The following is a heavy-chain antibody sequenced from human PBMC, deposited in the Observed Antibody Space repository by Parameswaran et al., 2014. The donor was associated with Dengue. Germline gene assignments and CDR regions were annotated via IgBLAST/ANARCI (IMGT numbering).Heavy chain of an antibody. Sequence: SWVRQAPGQGLEWMGRVIPILGSTNYAQKFQGRVTIIADKSTTTAYMELSSLTSEDTAIYYCARDWGVYNYGYGYQVYYFDYWGQGTLVTVSS. CDR3: ARDWGVYNYGYGYQVYYFDY. V-gene: IGHV1-69*08. D-gene: IGHD5-18*01. J-gene: IGHJ4*02. CDR2: VIPILGST.